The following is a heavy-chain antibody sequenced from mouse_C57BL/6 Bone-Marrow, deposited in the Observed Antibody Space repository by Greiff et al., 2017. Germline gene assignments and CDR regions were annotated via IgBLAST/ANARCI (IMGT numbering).Heavy chain of an antibody. J-gene: IGHJ2*01. Sequence: QVQLQQPGAELVKPGASVKLSCKASGYTFTSYWMHWVKQRPGQGLEWIGMIHPNSGSTNYNEKFKSKATLTVDKSSSTAYMQLSSLTSEDSVVYYCAPYYYGSTFDYWGQGTTLTVSS. D-gene: IGHD1-1*01. V-gene: IGHV1-64*01. CDR1: GYTFTSYW. CDR2: IHPNSGST. CDR3: APYYYGSTFDY.